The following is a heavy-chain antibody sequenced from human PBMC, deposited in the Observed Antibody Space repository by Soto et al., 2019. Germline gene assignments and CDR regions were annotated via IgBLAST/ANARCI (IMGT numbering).Heavy chain of an antibody. J-gene: IGHJ6*02. CDR2: LSGSGGST. D-gene: IGHD6-19*01. V-gene: IGHV3-23*01. CDR3: ANRWTSSDYYYYGMDV. CDR1: GFTFRLYP. Sequence: EVQLLESGGGLVQPGGSLRLSCAASGFTFRLYPMSWVRQVPGKGLEWVSSLSGSGGSTFYADSVKGRFTISRDNSKDTLYLQMNSLTAEDTAVYFCANRWTSSDYYYYGMDVWGQGTTVTVSS.